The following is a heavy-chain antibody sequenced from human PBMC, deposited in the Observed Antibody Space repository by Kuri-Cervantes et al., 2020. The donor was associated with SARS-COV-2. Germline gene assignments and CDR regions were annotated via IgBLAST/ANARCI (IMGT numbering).Heavy chain of an antibody. Sequence: GESLKISCAASGFTFSNAWMSWVRQAPGKGLEWVGRIKSKTDGGTTDYAAPVKGRFTISRDDSKNTLYLQMNSLKTEDTAVYYCTTTEGHCDFWSGPPSWYFDYWGQGTLVTVSS. CDR1: GFTFSNAW. J-gene: IGHJ4*02. CDR2: IKSKTDGGTT. CDR3: TTTEGHCDFWSGPPSWYFDY. V-gene: IGHV3-15*01. D-gene: IGHD3-3*01.